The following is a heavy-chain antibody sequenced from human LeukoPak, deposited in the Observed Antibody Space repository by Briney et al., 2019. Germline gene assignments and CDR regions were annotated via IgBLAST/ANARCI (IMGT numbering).Heavy chain of an antibody. J-gene: IGHJ6*03. V-gene: IGHV3-48*01. Sequence: HPGGSLRLSCAASGFTFSSYSMNWLRQAPGKGLEWVSYISSRSSTIYYADSVKGRFTISRDNAKNSLYLQMNNLRAEDSAVYYCARDRRTMQRYYYYYYMDVWRKATTVTVSS. CDR3: ARDRRTMQRYYYYYYMDV. CDR1: GFTFSSYS. D-gene: IGHD4/OR15-4a*01. CDR2: ISSRSSTI.